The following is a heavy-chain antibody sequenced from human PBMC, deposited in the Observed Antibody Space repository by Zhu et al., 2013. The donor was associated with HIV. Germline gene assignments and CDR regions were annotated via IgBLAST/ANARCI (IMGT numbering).Heavy chain of an antibody. V-gene: IGHV1-69*06. Sequence: QLKLVQSGPEVKRAWGPPVKVSCETSGVYFNSLPISWLRQAPGQGLEWMGGIIPIFGTANYAQKFQGRVTITADKSTSTAYMELSSLRSEDTAVYYCARGLGSGWYRNWFDPWGQGTLVTVSS. CDR3: ARGLGSGWYRNWFDP. J-gene: IGHJ5*02. CDR1: GVYFNSLP. CDR2: IIPIFGTA. D-gene: IGHD6-19*01.